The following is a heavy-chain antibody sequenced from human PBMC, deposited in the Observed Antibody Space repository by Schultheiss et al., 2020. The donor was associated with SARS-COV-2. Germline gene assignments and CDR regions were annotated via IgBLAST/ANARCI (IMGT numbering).Heavy chain of an antibody. CDR1: GFTFSSYW. J-gene: IGHJ6*02. D-gene: IGHD6-6*01. CDR2: IKQDGSEK. V-gene: IGHV3-7*01. Sequence: GGSLRLSCAASGFTFSSYWMSWVRQAPGKGLEWVANIKQDGSEKYYVDSVKGRFTISRDNAKNSLYLQMNSLRAEDTAVYYCARDLRGYSSSIVFHYYYGMDVWGQGTTVTVAS. CDR3: ARDLRGYSSSIVFHYYYGMDV.